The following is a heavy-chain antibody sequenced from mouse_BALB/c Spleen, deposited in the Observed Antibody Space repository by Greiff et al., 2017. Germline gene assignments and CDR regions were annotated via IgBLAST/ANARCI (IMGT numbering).Heavy chain of an antibody. Sequence: EVQGVESGGGLVKPGGSLKLSCAASGFTFSSYTMSWVRQTPEKRLEWVATISSGGSYTYYPDSVKGRFTISRDNAKNTLYLQMSSLKSEDTAMYYCTRDGLGDFDYWGQGTTLTVSS. J-gene: IGHJ2*01. CDR3: TRDGLGDFDY. CDR1: GFTFSSYT. CDR2: ISSGGSYT. D-gene: IGHD4-1*01. V-gene: IGHV5-6-4*01.